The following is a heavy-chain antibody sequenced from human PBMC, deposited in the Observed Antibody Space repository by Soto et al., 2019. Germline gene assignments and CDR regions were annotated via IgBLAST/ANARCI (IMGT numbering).Heavy chain of an antibody. CDR3: AREGVAPYYYYGMDF. CDR2: ISTYNGDT. D-gene: IGHD5-12*01. J-gene: IGHJ6*02. V-gene: IGHV1-18*01. CDR1: GYTFTRSG. Sequence: ASVKVSCKASGYTFTRSGISWVRQAPGQGLEWMGWISTYNGDTNYAQTFQGRVTMTTDTSTSTVYMELRSLRSDDTAVYYCAREGVAPYYYYGMDFWGQGTPVTVSS.